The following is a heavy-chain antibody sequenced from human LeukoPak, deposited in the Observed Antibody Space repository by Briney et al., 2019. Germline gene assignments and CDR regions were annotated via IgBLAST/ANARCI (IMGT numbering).Heavy chain of an antibody. V-gene: IGHV4-39*02. D-gene: IGHD1-26*01. J-gene: IGHJ4*02. CDR2: IYYSGSA. Sequence: PSETLSLTCTVSGASISSTTYYWGWIRQPPGKGLEWIGSIYYSGSAYYNPSVKSRVDISVDTSKNQFSLKLRSVTAADTAVYYCAGDYGGRSIGDYWSQGTLVTVSS. CDR3: AGDYGGRSIGDY. CDR1: GASISSTTYY.